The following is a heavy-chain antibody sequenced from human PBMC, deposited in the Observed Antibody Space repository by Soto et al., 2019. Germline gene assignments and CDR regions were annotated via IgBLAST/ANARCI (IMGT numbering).Heavy chain of an antibody. V-gene: IGHV3-30*18. CDR2: ISDDGSNQ. CDR1: GFTFSLYG. J-gene: IGHJ3*02. Sequence: GGSLRLSCAASGFTFSLYGIHWVRQAPGKGLEWVALISDDGSNQYFADSVKGRFTISRDNSKNTLYLQMNSLRAEDTAVYYCAKDIEAFDIWGQGTMVTVSS. CDR3: AKDIEAFDI.